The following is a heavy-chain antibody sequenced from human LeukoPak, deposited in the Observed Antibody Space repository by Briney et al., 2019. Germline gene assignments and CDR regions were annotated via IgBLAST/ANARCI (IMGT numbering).Heavy chain of an antibody. V-gene: IGHV3-23*01. CDR3: AREGGSGWYSGWFDP. D-gene: IGHD6-19*01. Sequence: PGGSLRLSCAASGFTFSTCAMSWVRQAPGKGLEWVSAISGSGGSTYYADSVKGRFTISRDNAKNSLYLQMNTLRPEDTAVYYCAREGGSGWYSGWFDPWGQGTLVTVSS. CDR2: ISGSGGST. CDR1: GFTFSTCA. J-gene: IGHJ5*02.